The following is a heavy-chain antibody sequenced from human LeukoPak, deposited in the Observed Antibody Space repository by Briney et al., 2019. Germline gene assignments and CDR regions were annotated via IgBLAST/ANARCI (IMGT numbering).Heavy chain of an antibody. CDR2: IKQDGSEK. CDR1: GFSFTNYW. Sequence: GGSLRLSCAASGFSFTNYWMTWVRQAPGKGLEWVASIKQDGSEKYYVDSLKDRFAVSRDNAKTSLYLQMNSLRVEDTAVYYCARVPGRVDAADLWDKGTMVSVSS. CDR3: ARVPGRVDAADL. J-gene: IGHJ3*01. V-gene: IGHV3-7*01. D-gene: IGHD2-15*01.